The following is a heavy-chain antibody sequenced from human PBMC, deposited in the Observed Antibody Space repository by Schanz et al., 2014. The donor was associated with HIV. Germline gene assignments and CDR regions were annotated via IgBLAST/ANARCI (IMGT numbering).Heavy chain of an antibody. D-gene: IGHD5-12*01. V-gene: IGHV1-69*01. CDR1: GGTFRTYA. Sequence: QVQLVQSGAEVKKPGSSVKVSCKTLGGTFRTYAVSWVRQAPGQGLEWMGGIVPIFNTPNYAEKFRDRVTITADDSANPAYMELSRLRSDDTAVYYCARGAAEMATMTPWRYWGQGTLVTVSS. CDR3: ARGAAEMATMTPWRY. J-gene: IGHJ4*02. CDR2: IVPIFNTP.